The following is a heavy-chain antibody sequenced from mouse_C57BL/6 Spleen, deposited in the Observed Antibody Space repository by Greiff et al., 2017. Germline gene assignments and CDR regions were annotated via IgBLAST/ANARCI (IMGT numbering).Heavy chain of an antibody. CDR2: IYPGSGNT. D-gene: IGHD2-4*01. V-gene: IGHV1-76*01. Sequence: QVQLKESGAELVRPGASVKLSCKASGYTFTDYYINWVKQRPGQGLEWIARIYPGSGNTYYNEKFKGKATLTAEKSSSTAYMQLSSLTSEDSAVYFCAREEDDYDYFDYWGQGTTLTVSS. J-gene: IGHJ2*01. CDR1: GYTFTDYY. CDR3: AREEDDYDYFDY.